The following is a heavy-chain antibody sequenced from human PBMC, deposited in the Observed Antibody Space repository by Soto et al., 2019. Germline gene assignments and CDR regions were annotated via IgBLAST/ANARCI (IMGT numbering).Heavy chain of an antibody. D-gene: IGHD5-18*01. J-gene: IGHJ4*02. V-gene: IGHV3-30-3*01. CDR1: GFTFSSYA. CDR3: TEDQAVDTTMFRVRYFDY. Sequence: GGSLRLSFAASGFTFSSYAMHWVRQAPGKGLEWVAVISYDGSNKYYADSVKGRFTISRDNSKNTLYLQMNSLRAEDTAVYYCTEDQAVDTTMFRVRYFDYWRQGT. CDR2: ISYDGSNK.